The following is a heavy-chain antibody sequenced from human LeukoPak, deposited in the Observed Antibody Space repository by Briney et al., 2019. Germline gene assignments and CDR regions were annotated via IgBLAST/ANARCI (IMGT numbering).Heavy chain of an antibody. J-gene: IGHJ6*02. CDR1: GYTFTGYY. CDR2: INPNSGGT. CDR3: AKGPTTYYDFWSGYYNYYYYGMDV. Sequence: ASVKVSCKASGYTFTGYYMHWVRQAPGQGLEWMGWINPNSGGTNYAQKFQGRVTMTRDTSISRAYMELSRLRSDDTAVYYCAKGPTTYYDFWSGYYNYYYYGMDVWGQGTTVTVSS. D-gene: IGHD3-3*01. V-gene: IGHV1-2*02.